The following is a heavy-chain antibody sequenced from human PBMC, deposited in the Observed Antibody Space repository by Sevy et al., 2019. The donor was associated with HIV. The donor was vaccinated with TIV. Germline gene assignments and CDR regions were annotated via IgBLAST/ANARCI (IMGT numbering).Heavy chain of an antibody. CDR2: ISYDGSNK. CDR1: GFTFSSYA. CDR3: ARDFGDSSGYYEGDY. Sequence: GGSLRLSCAASGFTFSSYAMHWVRQAPGKGLEWVAVISYDGSNKYYADSVKGRFTISRDNSKNTLYLQMNSLRAEDTAVYYCARDFGDSSGYYEGDYWGQGTLVTVPS. D-gene: IGHD3-22*01. J-gene: IGHJ4*02. V-gene: IGHV3-30*04.